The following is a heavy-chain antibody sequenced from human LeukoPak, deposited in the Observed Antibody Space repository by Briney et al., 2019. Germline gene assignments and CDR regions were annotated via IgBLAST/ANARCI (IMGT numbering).Heavy chain of an antibody. CDR2: IYHSGST. CDR3: ARDYGDYAGYYYYYYMDV. J-gene: IGHJ6*03. Sequence: PSETLSLTCAVSGGSISSSNWWSWVRQPPGKGLEWIGEIYHSGSTNYNPSLKSRVTISVDKSKNQFSLKLSSVTAADTAVYYCARDYGDYAGYYYYYYMDVWGKGTTVTVSS. CDR1: GGSISSSNW. D-gene: IGHD4-17*01. V-gene: IGHV4-4*02.